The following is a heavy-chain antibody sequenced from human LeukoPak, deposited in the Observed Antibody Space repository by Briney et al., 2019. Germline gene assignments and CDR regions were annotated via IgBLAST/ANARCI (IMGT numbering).Heavy chain of an antibody. J-gene: IGHJ6*03. Sequence: GGSLRLSCAASGFTFSSYSMNWVRQAPGKGLERVSSISSSSSYIYYADSVKGRFTISRDNAKNSLYLQMNSLRAEDTAVYYCARLKIAAVSVHYYYMDAWGKGTTVTVSS. CDR2: ISSSSSYI. V-gene: IGHV3-21*01. CDR1: GFTFSSYS. D-gene: IGHD6-13*01. CDR3: ARLKIAAVSVHYYYMDA.